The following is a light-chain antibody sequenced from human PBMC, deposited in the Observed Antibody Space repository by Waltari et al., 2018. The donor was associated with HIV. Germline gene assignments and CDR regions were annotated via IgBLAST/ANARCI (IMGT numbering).Light chain of an antibody. CDR1: QNINRY. V-gene: IGKV1-39*01. Sequence: DIQVTQSPASLSASVGDRVTITCRASQNINRYLTWYQHKPGKAPKLLIYAASTLQDGAPARFSGSGSGSDFTLTISDLQTVDFAAYYCQQSYSTPHTFGQGTKVEV. J-gene: IGKJ1*01. CDR2: AAS. CDR3: QQSYSTPHT.